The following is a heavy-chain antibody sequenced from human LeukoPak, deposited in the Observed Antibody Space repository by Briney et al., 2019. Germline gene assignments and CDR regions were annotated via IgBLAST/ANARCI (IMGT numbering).Heavy chain of an antibody. Sequence: ASVKDSCKASGYTFTSYGISWVRQAPGQGLEWMGWISAYNGNTNYAQKLQGRVTMTTDISTSTAYMELRSLRSDDTAVYYCAREQGARGGDCYDYWGQGALVTVSS. V-gene: IGHV1-18*01. CDR1: GYTFTSYG. CDR2: ISAYNGNT. D-gene: IGHD2-21*01. J-gene: IGHJ4*02. CDR3: AREQGARGGDCYDY.